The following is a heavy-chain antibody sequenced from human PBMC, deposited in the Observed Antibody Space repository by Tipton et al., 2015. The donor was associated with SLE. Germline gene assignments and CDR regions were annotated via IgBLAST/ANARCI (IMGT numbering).Heavy chain of an antibody. CDR3: ARASWDHRGSGSFSDY. Sequence: TLSLTCTVSGGSISSSSYYWGWIRQPPGKGLEWIGSIYYSGSTYYNPSLKSRVTISVDTSKNQFSLKLSSVTAADTAVYYCARASWDHRGSGSFSDYWGQGKLVTVSS. D-gene: IGHD3-10*01. V-gene: IGHV4-39*07. J-gene: IGHJ4*02. CDR2: IYYSGST. CDR1: GGSISSSSYY.